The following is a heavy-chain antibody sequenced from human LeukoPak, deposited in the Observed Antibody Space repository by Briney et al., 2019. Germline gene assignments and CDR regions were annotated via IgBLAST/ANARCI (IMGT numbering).Heavy chain of an antibody. CDR3: ARSSSWSLYYYYYMDV. D-gene: IGHD6-6*01. CDR1: GGSFSGYY. V-gene: IGHV4-34*01. CDR2: INHSGST. Sequence: MASETLSLTSAVDGGSFSGYYWSWIRQPPGKGLEWIGEINHSGSTNYNPSLKSRVTISVDTSKNQFSLKLSSVTAADTAVYYCARSSSWSLYYYYYMDVWGKGTTVTVSS. J-gene: IGHJ6*03.